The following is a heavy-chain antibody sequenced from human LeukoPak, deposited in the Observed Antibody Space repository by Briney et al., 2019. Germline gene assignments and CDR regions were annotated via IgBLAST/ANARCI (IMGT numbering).Heavy chain of an antibody. CDR2: VYYSGST. V-gene: IGHV4-39*01. J-gene: IGHJ3*02. CDR3: ARRPYSSGNYKSAFDI. Sequence: PSETLSLTCTVSGGSISSSSYNWGWIRQPPGKGLEWIGSVYYSGSTYYNPSLKSRVTMSVDTSKNQFSLKLSSVTAADTAVYYCARRPYSSGNYKSAFDIWGQGTMVTVSS. CDR1: GGSISSSSYN. D-gene: IGHD3-10*01.